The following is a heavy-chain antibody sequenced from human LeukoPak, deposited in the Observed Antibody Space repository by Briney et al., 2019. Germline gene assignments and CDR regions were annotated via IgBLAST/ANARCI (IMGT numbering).Heavy chain of an antibody. D-gene: IGHD3-10*01. CDR3: AKTPYGSGSYYPRFDY. CDR2: ISYDGSNK. V-gene: IGHV3-30*18. Sequence: GRSLRLSCAASGFTFSSYGMHWVRQAPGKGLEWVAVISYDGSNKYYADSVKGRFTISRDNSKNTLYLQMNSLRAEDTAVYYCAKTPYGSGSYYPRFDYWGQGTLVTVSS. CDR1: GFTFSSYG. J-gene: IGHJ4*02.